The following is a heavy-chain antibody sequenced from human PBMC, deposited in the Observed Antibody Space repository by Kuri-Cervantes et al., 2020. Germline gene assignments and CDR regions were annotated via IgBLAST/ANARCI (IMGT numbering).Heavy chain of an antibody. J-gene: IGHJ4*02. Sequence: ASVKVSCKASGYTFTGYYMHWVRQAPGQGLEWMEWINPNSGATNYAQKFQGWVTMTRDTSISTAYMELYRLRSDDTAVYYCARDLSADYWGQGTLVTVSS. CDR1: GYTFTGYY. V-gene: IGHV1-2*04. CDR3: ARDLSADY. CDR2: INPNSGAT.